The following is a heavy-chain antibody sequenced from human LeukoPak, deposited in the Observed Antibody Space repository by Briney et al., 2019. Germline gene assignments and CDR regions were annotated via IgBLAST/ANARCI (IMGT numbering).Heavy chain of an antibody. CDR3: AKVSGGADSGDFDY. D-gene: IGHD2-21*01. CDR2: ISGSGGST. V-gene: IGHV3-23*01. Sequence: GGSLRLSCAASGFTFSSYAMSWVRQAPGKGLEWVSAISGSGGSTYYADSVKGRFTISRDNFKNTLYLQMNSLRAEDTAVYYCAKVSGGADSGDFDYWGQGTLVTVSS. CDR1: GFTFSSYA. J-gene: IGHJ4*02.